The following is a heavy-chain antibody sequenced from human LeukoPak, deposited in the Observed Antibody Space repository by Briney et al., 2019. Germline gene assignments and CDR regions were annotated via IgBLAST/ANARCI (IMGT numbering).Heavy chain of an antibody. CDR2: ISGSGGST. CDR1: GFTFSSYA. CDR3: AKRGIRRVFDY. Sequence: GGSLRLYCAASGFTFSSYAMSWVRQAPGKGLDWVSAISGSGGSTYYADSVKGRFTISRDNSKNTLYLKMNSLRAEDTAVYYCAKRGIRRVFDYWGQGTMVTVSS. J-gene: IGHJ4*02. D-gene: IGHD3-10*01. V-gene: IGHV3-23*01.